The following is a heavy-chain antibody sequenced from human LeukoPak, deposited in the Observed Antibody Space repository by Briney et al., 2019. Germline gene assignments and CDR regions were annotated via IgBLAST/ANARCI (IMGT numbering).Heavy chain of an antibody. CDR3: ARDQALYFSYGDY. V-gene: IGHV3-33*01. CDR1: GFSFSNYG. CDR2: IFYDGINK. D-gene: IGHD2-15*01. J-gene: IGHJ4*02. Sequence: GRSLRLSCAASGFSFSNYGMHWVRQAPGKGLEWLAAIFYDGINKRYADSVEGRFTISRDNAKNTLYLQVDSLRVEDTAVYYCARDQALYFSYGDYWGQGTLVTVSS.